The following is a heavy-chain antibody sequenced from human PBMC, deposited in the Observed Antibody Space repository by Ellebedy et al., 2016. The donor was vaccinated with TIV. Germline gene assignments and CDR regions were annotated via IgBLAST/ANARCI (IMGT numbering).Heavy chain of an antibody. CDR1: GFTFSSYW. Sequence: GESLKISCAASGFTFSSYWMSWVRQAPGKGLEWVANIKEDRSEENYVDSVKGRFTISRDNAENSLFLEMNSLRVEDTAVYYCAAEAWWRLDSWGQGTLVTVSS. J-gene: IGHJ4*02. CDR3: AAEAWWRLDS. V-gene: IGHV3-7*01. D-gene: IGHD2-15*01. CDR2: IKEDRSEE.